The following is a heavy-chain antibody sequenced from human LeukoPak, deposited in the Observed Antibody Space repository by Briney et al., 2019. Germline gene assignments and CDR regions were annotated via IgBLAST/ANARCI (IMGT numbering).Heavy chain of an antibody. CDR2: ISGSGGST. D-gene: IGHD6-13*01. J-gene: IGHJ4*02. Sequence: GGSLRLSCAASGFTFSSYGMHWVRQAPGKGLEWVSAISGSGGSTYYADSVKGRFTISRDNSKNTLYLQMNSLRAEDTAVYYCAKTRVMSNSSWYEWGQGTLVTVSS. V-gene: IGHV3-23*01. CDR3: AKTRVMSNSSWYE. CDR1: GFTFSSYG.